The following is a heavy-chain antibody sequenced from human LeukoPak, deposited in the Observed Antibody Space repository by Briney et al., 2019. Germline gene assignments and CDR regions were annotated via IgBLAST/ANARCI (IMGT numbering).Heavy chain of an antibody. D-gene: IGHD2-15*01. J-gene: IGHJ5*02. CDR1: GFTFSSYS. V-gene: IGHV3-21*01. Sequence: GGSLRLSCAASGFTFSSYSMNWVRQAPGKGLEWVSSISSTGSYIYYTDSMKGRFTISRDNAKNSLYLQMNSLRAEDTAVYYCAKDRCCGYSCYSPNLWGQGTLVTVSS. CDR2: ISSTGSYI. CDR3: AKDRCCGYSCYSPNL.